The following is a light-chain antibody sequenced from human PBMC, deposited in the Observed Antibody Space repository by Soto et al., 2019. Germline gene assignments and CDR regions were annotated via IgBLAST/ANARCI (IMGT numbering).Light chain of an antibody. J-gene: IGLJ2*01. V-gene: IGLV4-69*02. CDR2: LNSDGSH. CDR3: QTWGSGIVV. CDR1: SGHSSYA. Sequence: QSVLTQSPSASASLGASVNVTCTLTSGHSSYAIAWHQQQPEKGPRFLMRLNSDGSHSKGDGIPDRFSGSSSGAERYLIISSLQSADEADYYCQTWGSGIVVFGGGTKLAVL.